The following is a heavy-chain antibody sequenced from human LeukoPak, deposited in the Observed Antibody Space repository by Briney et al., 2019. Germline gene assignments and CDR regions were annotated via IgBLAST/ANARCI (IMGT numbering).Heavy chain of an antibody. V-gene: IGHV1-46*01. CDR2: INPSGGST. Sequence: ASVKVSCKASGYTFTSYYMHWVRQAPGQGLEWMAIINPSGGSTNYAQKFQGRVTMTRDTSTSTVYMELTSLRSEDTAVYYRARDLGAMVREVILRSDYFDYWGQGTLVTVSS. D-gene: IGHD3-10*01. CDR1: GYTFTSYY. J-gene: IGHJ4*02. CDR3: ARDLGAMVREVILRSDYFDY.